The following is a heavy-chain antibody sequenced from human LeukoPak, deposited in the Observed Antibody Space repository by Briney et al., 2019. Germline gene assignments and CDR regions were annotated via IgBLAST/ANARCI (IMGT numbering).Heavy chain of an antibody. J-gene: IGHJ4*02. CDR3: ARDPSRGSGYYREFDY. D-gene: IGHD3-3*01. CDR1: GFTFSSYA. CDR2: ISSSSSTI. Sequence: PGGSLRLSCAASGFTFSSYAMSWVRQAPGKGLEWVSHISSSSSTIYYADSVKGRFTISRDNAKNSLYLQMNSLRAEDTAVYYCARDPSRGSGYYREFDYWGQGTLVTVSS. V-gene: IGHV3-48*01.